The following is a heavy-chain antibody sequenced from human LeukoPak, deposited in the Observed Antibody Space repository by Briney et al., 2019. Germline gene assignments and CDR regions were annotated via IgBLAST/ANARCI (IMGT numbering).Heavy chain of an antibody. V-gene: IGHV4-59*01. CDR2: IYYSGST. CDR3: ARDTRDGYNYD. J-gene: IGHJ4*02. Sequence: SETLSLTCTVSGGSISSYYWSWIRQPPGKGLEWIGYIYYSGSTNYNPSLKSRVTISVDTSKNQFSLKLSSVTAADTAVYYCARDTRDGYNYDWGQGTLVTVPS. CDR1: GGSISSYY. D-gene: IGHD5-24*01.